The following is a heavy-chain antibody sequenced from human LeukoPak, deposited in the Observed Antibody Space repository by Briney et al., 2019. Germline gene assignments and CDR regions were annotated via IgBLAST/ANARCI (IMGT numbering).Heavy chain of an antibody. D-gene: IGHD2-8*01. J-gene: IGHJ6*03. CDR3: AKGHGDYYFYYMDV. Sequence: GGSLRLSRVGSEFRFREYGMSWVRQAPGKGLEWVSGISGSGGSTYYASSVKGRFTISRDNSKNTLYLQMNSLRVEDTAVYHCAKGHGDYYFYYMDVWGKGTTVTISS. CDR2: ISGSGGST. CDR1: EFRFREYG. V-gene: IGHV3-23*01.